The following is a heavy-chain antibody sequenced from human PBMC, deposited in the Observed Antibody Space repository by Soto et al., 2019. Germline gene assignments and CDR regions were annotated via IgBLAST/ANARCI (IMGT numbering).Heavy chain of an antibody. D-gene: IGHD1-1*01. J-gene: IGHJ6*02. V-gene: IGHV4-59*01. CDR2: IFYSGST. CDR1: GGSISSYY. CDR3: ARDGNNYYGMDV. Sequence: QVQLQESGPGLAKPSETLSLTCTVSGGSISSYYWSWIRQPPGKGLEWIGYIFYSGSTNQNPSLKSRVTISVDTSKNQFSLKLSSVTAADTAVYYCARDGNNYYGMDVWGQGTTVTVSS.